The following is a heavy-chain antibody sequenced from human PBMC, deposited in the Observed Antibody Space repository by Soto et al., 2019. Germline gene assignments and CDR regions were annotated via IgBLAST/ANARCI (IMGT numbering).Heavy chain of an antibody. CDR1: GGTFSSYT. J-gene: IGHJ4*02. V-gene: IGHV1-69*02. Sequence: KVSCKASGGTFSSYTISWVRQAPGQGLEWMGRIIPILGIANYAQKFQGRVTITADKSTSTAYMELSSLRSEDTAVYYCASPEHLPHDSWGQGTLVTAPQ. CDR3: ASPEHLPHDS. CDR2: IIPILGIA.